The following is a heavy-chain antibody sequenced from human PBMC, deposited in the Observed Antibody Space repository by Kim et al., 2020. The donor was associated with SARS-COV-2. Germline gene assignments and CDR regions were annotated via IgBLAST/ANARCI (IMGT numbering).Heavy chain of an antibody. CDR2: ISWNSGSI. V-gene: IGHV3-9*01. D-gene: IGHD6-19*01. CDR3: AKGTQWLVPPFDY. J-gene: IGHJ4*02. Sequence: GGSLRLSCAASGFTFDDYAMHWVRQAPGKGLEWVSGISWNSGSIGYADSVKGRFTISRDNAKNSLYLQMNSLRAEDTALYYCAKGTQWLVPPFDYWGQGT. CDR1: GFTFDDYA.